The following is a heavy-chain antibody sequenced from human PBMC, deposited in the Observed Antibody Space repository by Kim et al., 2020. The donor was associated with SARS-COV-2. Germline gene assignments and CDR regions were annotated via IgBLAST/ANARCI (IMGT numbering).Heavy chain of an antibody. D-gene: IGHD3-9*01. V-gene: IGHV3-30*18. CDR3: ANAGNYNILTGYSSY. CDR1: GFTFSTYA. J-gene: IGHJ4*02. CDR2: ISYDGSNK. Sequence: GGSLRLSCVASGFTFSTYAMHWVRQAPGKGLEWVAVISYDGSNKYYADSVKGRFTISRDNSKNTLYVQMNSLRAEDTAVYYCANAGNYNILTGYSSYWGQGTLVTVSS.